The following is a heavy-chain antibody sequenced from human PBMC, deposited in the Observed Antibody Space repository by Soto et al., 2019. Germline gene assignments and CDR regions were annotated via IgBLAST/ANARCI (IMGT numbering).Heavy chain of an antibody. CDR3: ARDRSPIVVVPAAKGRWFDP. CDR2: INPNSGGT. CDR1: GYTFTGYY. V-gene: IGHV1-2*04. D-gene: IGHD2-2*01. J-gene: IGHJ5*02. Sequence: ASVKVSCKASGYTFTGYYMHWVRQAPGQGLEWMGWINPNSGGTNYAQKFQGWVTMTRDTSISTAYMELSRLRSDDTAVYYCARDRSPIVVVPAAKGRWFDPWGQGTLVTVSS.